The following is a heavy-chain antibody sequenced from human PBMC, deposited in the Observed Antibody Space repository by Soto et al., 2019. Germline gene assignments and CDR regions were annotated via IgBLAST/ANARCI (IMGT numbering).Heavy chain of an antibody. Sequence: QVQLVQSGAEVKKPGASVRVSCKASGYTFTNYYIDWVRQAPGQGLEWMGIINPNGGSTMYAQKFQGRVTMTRDTSTSTVYMELSSLRSEDTAVYYCPRAAWTTVTNRLNDVFDVWGQGTMVTVS. CDR2: INPNGGST. CDR3: PRAAWTTVTNRLNDVFDV. CDR1: GYTFTNYY. V-gene: IGHV1-46*03. J-gene: IGHJ3*01. D-gene: IGHD4-4*01.